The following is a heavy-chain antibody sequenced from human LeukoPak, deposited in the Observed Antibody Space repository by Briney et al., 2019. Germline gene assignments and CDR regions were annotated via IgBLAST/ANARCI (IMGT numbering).Heavy chain of an antibody. D-gene: IGHD6-19*01. V-gene: IGHV4-39*07. CDR2: IYYSGST. J-gene: IGHJ5*02. Sequence: SETLSLTCTVSGGSISSSTDYWGWIRQPPGKGLEWIGTIYYSGSTNYNPSLKSRVTISVDTSKNQFSLKLSSVTAADTAVYYCARARSSGWYNWFDPWGQGTLVTVSS. CDR3: ARARSSGWYNWFDP. CDR1: GGSISSSTDY.